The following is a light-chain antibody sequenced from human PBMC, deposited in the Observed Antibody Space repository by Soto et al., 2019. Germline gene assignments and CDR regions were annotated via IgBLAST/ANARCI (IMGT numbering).Light chain of an antibody. CDR3: SSLTIRDTMV. V-gene: IGLV2-14*03. J-gene: IGLJ3*02. Sequence: QSVLTQPASVSGSPGQSITISCTGTSSDVGAYNYVSWYQQHPGKVPKLIVYDVSSRPSGVSNRFSGSKSGNTASLTIFGLQAEDEADYYCSSLTIRDTMVFGGGTKLTVL. CDR2: DVS. CDR1: SSDVGAYNY.